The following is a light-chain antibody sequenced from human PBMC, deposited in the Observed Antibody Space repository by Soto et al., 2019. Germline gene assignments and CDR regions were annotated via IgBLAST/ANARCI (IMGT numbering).Light chain of an antibody. CDR1: QSVLYSSNNKNY. Sequence: DIVMTQSPDSLAVSLGERATINCKSSQSVLYSSNNKNYLSWYQQKPGQPPKVLIYWASTRESGVPDRFSGSGSGKDFTLTISSLQAEYVAVYYCQQYYSIPRTFGQGTKVEIK. CDR3: QQYYSIPRT. CDR2: WAS. V-gene: IGKV4-1*01. J-gene: IGKJ1*01.